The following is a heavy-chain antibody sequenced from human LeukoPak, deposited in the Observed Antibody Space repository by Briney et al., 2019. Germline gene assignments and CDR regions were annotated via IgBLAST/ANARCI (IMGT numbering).Heavy chain of an antibody. CDR3: ARNTITVTTPYFDY. D-gene: IGHD4-17*01. Sequence: ASVKVPCQAPGYTFTGYYIDWVRQAPGQGLEWMGWINSDSGGTHYAQKFQGRITMTRGTSTSTAYMGLSSLRSDDTAFYYCARNTITVTTPYFDYCGEGTLVTVPS. V-gene: IGHV1-2*02. J-gene: IGHJ4*02. CDR1: GYTFTGYY. CDR2: INSDSGGT.